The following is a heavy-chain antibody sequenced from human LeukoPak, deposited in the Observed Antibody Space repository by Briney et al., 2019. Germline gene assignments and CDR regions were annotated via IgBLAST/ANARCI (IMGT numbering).Heavy chain of an antibody. Sequence: ASVKVSCKASGYTFTSYGISWVRQAPGQGLEWMGWISAYNGNTNYAQKLQGRVTMTTDTSTSTAYMELRSLRSDDTAVYYCARISRGYSYGYYGYWGQGTLVTVSS. J-gene: IGHJ4*02. V-gene: IGHV1-18*01. CDR3: ARISRGYSYGYYGY. D-gene: IGHD5-18*01. CDR1: GYTFTSYG. CDR2: ISAYNGNT.